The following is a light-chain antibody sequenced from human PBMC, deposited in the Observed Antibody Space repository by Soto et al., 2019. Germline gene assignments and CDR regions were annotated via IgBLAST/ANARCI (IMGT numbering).Light chain of an antibody. CDR1: NIGSKS. V-gene: IGLV3-21*02. J-gene: IGLJ1*01. Sequence: SYELTQPPSVSVAPGQTARITCEENNIGSKSVHWYQQKPGQAPVLVVFDDSDRPSGIPDRFSGSNSRNTAALTINSVEAGDEADYYCQVWDNDSYHFVFGSGPKVTVL. CDR3: QVWDNDSYHFV. CDR2: DDS.